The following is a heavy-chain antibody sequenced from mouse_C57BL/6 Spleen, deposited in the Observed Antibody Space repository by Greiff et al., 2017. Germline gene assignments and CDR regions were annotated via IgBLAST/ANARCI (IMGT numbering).Heavy chain of an antibody. J-gene: IGHJ1*03. D-gene: IGHD2-3*01. CDR1: GYTFTSYW. CDR3: ALYDGYYDWYFDV. Sequence: QVQLQQPGVELVKPGASVKMSCKASGYTFTSYWITWVKQRPGQGLEWIGDIYPGSGSTNYNEKFKSKATLTVDTSSSTAYMQLSSLTSEDSAVYYCALYDGYYDWYFDVWGTGTTVTVSS. V-gene: IGHV1-55*01. CDR2: IYPGSGST.